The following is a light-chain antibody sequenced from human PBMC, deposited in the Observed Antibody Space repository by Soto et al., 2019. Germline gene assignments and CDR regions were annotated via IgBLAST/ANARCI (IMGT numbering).Light chain of an antibody. V-gene: IGLV1-40*01. CDR2: GSN. CDR1: SSNIGAGYD. Sequence: QSALTQPPSVSGAPGQRVTMSCTGSSSNIGAGYDVHWYQVLPGAAPKLLIDGSNQRPSGVPDRFSGSRSGTSASLAISGLRSDDEADYFCAAWDGSLSAWMFGGGTKLTVL. J-gene: IGLJ3*02. CDR3: AAWDGSLSAWM.